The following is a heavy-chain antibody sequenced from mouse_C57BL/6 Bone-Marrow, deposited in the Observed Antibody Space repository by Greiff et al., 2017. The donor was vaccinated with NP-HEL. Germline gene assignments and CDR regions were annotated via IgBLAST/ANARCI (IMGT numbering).Heavy chain of an antibody. CDR2: INPNNGGT. V-gene: IGHV1-26*01. D-gene: IGHD1-1*01. Sequence: VQLQQSGPELVKPGASVKISCKASGYTFTDYYMNWVKQSHGKSLEWIGDINPNNGGTSYNQKFKGKATLTVDKSSSTAYMELRSLTSEDSAVYYCAREGLYYYGSVYYFDYWGRGTTLTVSS. CDR1: GYTFTDYY. J-gene: IGHJ2*01. CDR3: AREGLYYYGSVYYFDY.